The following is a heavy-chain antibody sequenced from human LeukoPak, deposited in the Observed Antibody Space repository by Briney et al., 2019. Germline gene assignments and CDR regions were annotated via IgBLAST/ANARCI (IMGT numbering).Heavy chain of an antibody. J-gene: IGHJ4*02. CDR2: ISHSGNT. D-gene: IGHD6-19*01. CDR3: ARGAGWYEY. V-gene: IGHV4-59*02. CDR1: GGSVSGYY. Sequence: SETLSLTCTVSGGSVSGYYWSWLRQPPGKGLEWIDYISHSGNTNYNPSLKNRVTISKDTSKNQFSLRLNSVTAADTAVYHCARGAGWYEYWGQGTLVTVSS.